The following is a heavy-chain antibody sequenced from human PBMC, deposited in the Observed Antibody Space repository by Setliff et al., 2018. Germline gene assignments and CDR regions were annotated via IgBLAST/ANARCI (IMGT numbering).Heavy chain of an antibody. V-gene: IGHV4-61*09. Sequence: KPSETLSLTCTVSGGSISSGSYYWSWIRQPAGKGLEWIGHIYTSGSTNYNPSLKSRVTISVDTSKNQFSLKLTSVSAADTAMYYCARGYSGYDYLKPFDYWGQGTLVTVSS. D-gene: IGHD5-12*01. CDR2: IYTSGST. J-gene: IGHJ4*02. CDR1: GGSISSGSYY. CDR3: ARGYSGYDYLKPFDY.